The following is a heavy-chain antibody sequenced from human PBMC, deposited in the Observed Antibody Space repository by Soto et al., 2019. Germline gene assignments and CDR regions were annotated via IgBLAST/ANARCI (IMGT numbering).Heavy chain of an antibody. J-gene: IGHJ4*02. CDR1: GFTFSSYG. CDR2: ISYDGSNK. Sequence: GGSLRLSCAASGFTFSSYGMHWVRQAPGKGLEWVAVISYDGSNKYYADSVKGRFTISRDNSKNTLYLQMNSLRAEDTAVYYCAKKPQGDNGPFDYWGQGTLVTVSS. V-gene: IGHV3-30*18. D-gene: IGHD2-8*01. CDR3: AKKPQGDNGPFDY.